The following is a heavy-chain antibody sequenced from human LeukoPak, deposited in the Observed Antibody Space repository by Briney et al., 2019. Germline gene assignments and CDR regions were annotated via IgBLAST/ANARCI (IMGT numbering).Heavy chain of an antibody. V-gene: IGHV4-4*07. CDR2: FYTSGTT. CDR3: ARLPLDSSGYHDAFDI. Sequence: ASETLSLTCSVSGGSISSYSWNWIRQPAGKGLEWIGRFYTSGTTNYNPSLKSRVTMSIDTSKNQVSLKMRSVTAADTAVYYCARLPLDSSGYHDAFDIWGQGTMVTVSS. J-gene: IGHJ3*02. D-gene: IGHD3-22*01. CDR1: GGSISSYS.